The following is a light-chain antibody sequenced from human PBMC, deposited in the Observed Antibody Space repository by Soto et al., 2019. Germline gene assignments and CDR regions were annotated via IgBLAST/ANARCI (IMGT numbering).Light chain of an antibody. CDR1: GSNIGGNS. CDR3: GAWDSTLRAGV. J-gene: IGLJ1*01. CDR2: DNN. V-gene: IGLV1-51*01. Sequence: QSVLTQPPSVSAAPGQTVTISCSGSGSNIGGNSVSWYQQFPGTAPKLLIYDNNKRPSGIPDRFSGSKSGTSATLGIAGLQTGDEDDYYGGAWDSTLRAGVFGAGTKVTVL.